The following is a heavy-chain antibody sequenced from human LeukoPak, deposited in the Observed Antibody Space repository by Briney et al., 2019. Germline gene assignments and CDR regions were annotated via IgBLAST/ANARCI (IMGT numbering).Heavy chain of an antibody. CDR2: IIPIFGTA. V-gene: IGHV1-69*13. J-gene: IGHJ4*02. Sequence: SVKVSCNASGGTFSSYAISWVRQAPGQGLEWMGGIIPIFGTANYAQKFQGRVTITADESTSTAYMELSSLRSEDTAVYYCARAGCSSTSCPYYFDYWGQGTLVTVSS. CDR3: ARAGCSSTSCPYYFDY. D-gene: IGHD2-2*01. CDR1: GGTFSSYA.